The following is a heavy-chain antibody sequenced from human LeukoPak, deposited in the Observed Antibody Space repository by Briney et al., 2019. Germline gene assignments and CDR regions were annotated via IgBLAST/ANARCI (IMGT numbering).Heavy chain of an antibody. CDR2: IKQDGSEK. CDR3: ARGPGLDSSGFECFDTTCYYFDY. J-gene: IGHJ4*02. CDR1: GFTFSSYW. V-gene: IGHV3-7*02. Sequence: PGGSLRLSCAASGFTFSSYWMSWVRQAPGKGLEWVANIKQDGSEKYYVDSVKGRFTISRDNAKNSLYLQMNSLRAEDTAVYYCARGPGLDSSGFECFDTTCYYFDYWGQGTLVTVSS. D-gene: IGHD3-22*01.